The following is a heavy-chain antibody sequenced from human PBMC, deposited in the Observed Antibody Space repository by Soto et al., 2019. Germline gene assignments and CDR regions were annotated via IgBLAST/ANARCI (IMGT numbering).Heavy chain of an antibody. CDR2: IIPILGIA. Sequence: SVKVSCKASGGTFSSYTISWVRQAPGQGLEWMGRIIPILGIANYAQKFQGRVTITADKSTSTAYMELSSLRSEDTAVYYCVGGSTGYYYYYYMDVWGKGNTVTVS. CDR3: VGGSTGYYYYYYMDV. D-gene: IGHD2-15*01. V-gene: IGHV1-69*02. CDR1: GGTFSSYT. J-gene: IGHJ6*03.